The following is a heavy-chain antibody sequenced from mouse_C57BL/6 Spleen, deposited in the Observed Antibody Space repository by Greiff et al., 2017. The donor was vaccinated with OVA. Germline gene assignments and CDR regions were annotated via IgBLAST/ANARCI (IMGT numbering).Heavy chain of an antibody. J-gene: IGHJ4*01. V-gene: IGHV2-2*01. CDR3: ARRLGYYYGSEDAMDY. CDR2: IWSGGST. CDR1: GFSLTSYG. Sequence: VQGVESGPGLVQPSQSLSITCTVSGFSLTSYGVHWVRQSPGKGLEWLGVIWSGGSTDYNAAFISRLSISKDNSKSQVFFKMNSLQADDTAIYYCARRLGYYYGSEDAMDYWGQGTSVTVSS. D-gene: IGHD1-1*01.